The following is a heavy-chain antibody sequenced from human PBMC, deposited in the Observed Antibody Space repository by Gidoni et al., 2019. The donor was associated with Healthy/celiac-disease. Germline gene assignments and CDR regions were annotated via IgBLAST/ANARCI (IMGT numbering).Heavy chain of an antibody. CDR2: IYHSGST. CDR3: ARVEYGSGSYYTSPSFDY. V-gene: IGHV4-4*02. Sequence: QVQLQESGPGLVKPSGTLSLTCAVSGGSISSSNWWSWVRQHPGKGLEWIGEIYHSGSTNYNPSLKSRVTISVDKSKNQFSLKLSSVTAADTAVYYCARVEYGSGSYYTSPSFDYWGQGTLVTVSS. CDR1: GGSISSSNW. D-gene: IGHD3-10*01. J-gene: IGHJ4*02.